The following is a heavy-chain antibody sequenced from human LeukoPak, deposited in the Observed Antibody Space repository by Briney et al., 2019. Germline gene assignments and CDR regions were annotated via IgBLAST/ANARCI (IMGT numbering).Heavy chain of an antibody. CDR2: IIPIFGTA. J-gene: IGHJ5*02. CDR1: GGTFSSYA. D-gene: IGHD3-22*01. V-gene: IGHV1-69*05. Sequence: ASVKVSCKASGGTFSSYAISWVRQAPGQGLEWMGGIIPIFGTANYAQKFQGRVTITTDESTSTAYMELSSLRSEDTAVYYCARDSLSYYYDSSGYYWFDPWGQGTLVTVSS. CDR3: ARDSLSYYYDSSGYYWFDP.